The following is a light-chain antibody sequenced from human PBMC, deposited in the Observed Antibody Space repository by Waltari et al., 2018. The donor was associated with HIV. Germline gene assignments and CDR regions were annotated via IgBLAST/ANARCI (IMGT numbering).Light chain of an antibody. Sequence: DIVMTQSPDSLAVSLGERATINCKSSQSLLFSSNNKNYLAWYQQKPGQTPKLLIYWASTRESGVPDRFSGSGSGTDFTLTNSSLQAEDVAVYYCQQYYTTLPRTFGGGTKVEIK. CDR3: QQYYTTLPRT. V-gene: IGKV4-1*01. CDR2: WAS. J-gene: IGKJ4*01. CDR1: QSLLFSSNNKNY.